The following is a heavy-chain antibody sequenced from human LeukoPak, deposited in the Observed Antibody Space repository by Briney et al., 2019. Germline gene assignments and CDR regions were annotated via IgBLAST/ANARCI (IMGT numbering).Heavy chain of an antibody. V-gene: IGHV4-30-2*01. CDR1: GGSISSGGYS. J-gene: IGHJ6*02. Sequence: SETLSLTCAVSGGSISSGGYSWSWIRQPPGKGLEWIGYIYHSGSTYYNPSLKSRVTISADRSKNQFSLKLSSVTAADTAVYYCAREGGEKRYCSGGSCYYGMDVWGQGTTVTVSS. CDR2: IYHSGST. D-gene: IGHD2-15*01. CDR3: AREGGEKRYCSGGSCYYGMDV.